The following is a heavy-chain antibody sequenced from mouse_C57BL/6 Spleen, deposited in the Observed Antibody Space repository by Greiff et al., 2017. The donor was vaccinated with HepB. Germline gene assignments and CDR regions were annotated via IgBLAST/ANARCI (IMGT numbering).Heavy chain of an antibody. CDR1: GFTFSDYG. V-gene: IGHV5-17*01. CDR3: ARTSFPVVAPYWYFDV. CDR2: ISSGSSTI. D-gene: IGHD1-1*01. J-gene: IGHJ1*03. Sequence: EVKLMESGGGLVKPGGSLKLSCAASGFTFSDYGMHWVRQAPEKGLEWVAYISSGSSTIYYADTVKGRFTISRDNAKNTLFLQMTSLRSEDTAMYYCARTSFPVVAPYWYFDVWGTGTTVTVSS.